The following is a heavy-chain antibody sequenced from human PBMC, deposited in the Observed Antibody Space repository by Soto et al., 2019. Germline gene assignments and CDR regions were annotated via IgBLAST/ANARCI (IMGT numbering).Heavy chain of an antibody. CDR3: ARMNEEKATTAY. V-gene: IGHV2-26*01. D-gene: IGHD1-1*01. Sequence: QVTLKESGPVLVKPTETLTLTCTVSGFSLTNARMVVSCIRQPPGKALEWLSHIFSNDEKAYSTSLKSRLTLSKDSSRSQVVLTMTNMDPVDTATYHWARMNEEKATTAYCGQGSPVTVSS. CDR2: IFSNDEK. J-gene: IGHJ4*02. CDR1: GFSLTNARMV.